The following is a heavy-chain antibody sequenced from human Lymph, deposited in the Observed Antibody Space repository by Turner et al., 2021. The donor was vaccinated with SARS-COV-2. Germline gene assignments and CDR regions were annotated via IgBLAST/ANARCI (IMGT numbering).Heavy chain of an antibody. V-gene: IGHV3-53*02. CDR1: GIIVSRNY. Sequence: EVQLVETGGGLIQPGGSRRLPCAASGIIVSRNYMNWVRHAPGKGLEWVSVIYSGGTTYYADSVKGRFTISRDNSKNTLYLQMNSLRVEDTAVYYCARDLGTYGMDVWGQGTTVTVSS. J-gene: IGHJ6*02. CDR3: ARDLGTYGMDV. D-gene: IGHD6-13*01. CDR2: IYSGGTT.